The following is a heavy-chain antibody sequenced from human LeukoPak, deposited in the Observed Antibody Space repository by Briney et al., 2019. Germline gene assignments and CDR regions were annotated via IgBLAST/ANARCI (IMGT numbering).Heavy chain of an antibody. CDR3: ASTSGYCSGGNCYSAFDY. V-gene: IGHV4-59*02. D-gene: IGHD2-15*01. CDR2: IYYSGST. CDR1: GGSVSTYY. J-gene: IGHJ4*02. Sequence: PSETLSLTCTVSGGSVSTYYWNWIRQPPGKGLEWIGYIYYSGSTNYNPSLKSRLTISVDTSNNQFSLKLSSVTAADTAVYYCASTSGYCSGGNCYSAFDYWGQGTLVTVSS.